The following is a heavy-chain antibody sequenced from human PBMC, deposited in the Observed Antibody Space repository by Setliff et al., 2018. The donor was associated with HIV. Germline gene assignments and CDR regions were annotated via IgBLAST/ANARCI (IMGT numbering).Heavy chain of an antibody. D-gene: IGHD6-13*01. CDR2: VYPSGSV. CDR3: ARDQGESTWSYWFDP. CDR1: GGSINNHY. J-gene: IGHJ5*02. V-gene: IGHV4-4*07. Sequence: SETLSLTCTVSGGSINNHYWYWIRQPPGKRLEWIGRVYPSGSVNYSPSFQSRVSMSIDTSKNQFSLTLTSVTAADTAVYYCARDQGESTWSYWFDPWGQGTQVTVSS.